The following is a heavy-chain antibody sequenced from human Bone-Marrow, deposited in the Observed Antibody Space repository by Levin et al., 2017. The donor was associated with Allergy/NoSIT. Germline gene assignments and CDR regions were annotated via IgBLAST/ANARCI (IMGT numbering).Heavy chain of an antibody. J-gene: IGHJ3*02. CDR2: IYHSGTS. V-gene: IGHV4-59*01. Sequence: PSQTLSLTCSVSGVSMGTNYWSWIRQSPGKGLEWIGNIYHSGTSSYTPSLKSRVTISVDTSKKQFSLEMTSVTTADTAVYYCARQREDTFDIWGQGTKVTVS. CDR1: GVSMGTNY. CDR3: ARQREDTFDI.